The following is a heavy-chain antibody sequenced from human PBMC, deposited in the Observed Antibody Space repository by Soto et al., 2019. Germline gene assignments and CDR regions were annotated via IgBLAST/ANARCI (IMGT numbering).Heavy chain of an antibody. CDR2: IIPIFGTA. Sequence: ASVKVSCKASGGTFSIYSISWVRQAPGQGLEWMGGIIPIFGTANHAQKFQGRVTITADESTSTAYMELSSLRSEDTAVYYCARGEARPSDSSSVSGPYYYYGMDVWGQGTTVTVSS. CDR1: GGTFSIYS. V-gene: IGHV1-69*13. J-gene: IGHJ6*02. D-gene: IGHD6-13*01. CDR3: ARGEARPSDSSSVSGPYYYYGMDV.